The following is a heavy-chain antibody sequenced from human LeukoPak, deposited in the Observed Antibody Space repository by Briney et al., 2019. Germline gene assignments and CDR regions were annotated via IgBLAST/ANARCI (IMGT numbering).Heavy chain of an antibody. CDR2: INWNGGST. Sequence: GSLRLSCAASGFTFDDYGMSWVRQAPGKGLEWVSGINWNGGSTGYADSVKGRFTISRDNAKNSLYLQMNSLRAEDTALYYCARDLVGATKLGGVFDYWGQGTLVTVSS. J-gene: IGHJ4*02. CDR1: GFTFDDYG. D-gene: IGHD1-26*01. CDR3: ARDLVGATKLGGVFDY. V-gene: IGHV3-20*04.